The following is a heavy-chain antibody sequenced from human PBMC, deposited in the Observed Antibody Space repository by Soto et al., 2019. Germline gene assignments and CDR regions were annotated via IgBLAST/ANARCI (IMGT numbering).Heavy chain of an antibody. CDR2: IVPILGIG. D-gene: IGHD6-19*01. J-gene: IGHJ3*02. CDR1: GATFSSYT. CDR3: AREIAVAGKTSDVFDI. Sequence: QVQLVQSGAEVNKPGSSVKVSCKASGATFSSYTFSWVRQSPGQGLEWMGRIVPILGIGNYAQKFQGSVTITADKSTSTAYMELSSLRSEDTAVYYCAREIAVAGKTSDVFDIWGQGTMVTVSS. V-gene: IGHV1-69*02.